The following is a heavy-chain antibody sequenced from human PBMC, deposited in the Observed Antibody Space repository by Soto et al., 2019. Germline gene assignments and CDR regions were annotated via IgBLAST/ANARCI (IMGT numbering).Heavy chain of an antibody. CDR1: GGSFTVYY. J-gene: IGHJ4*02. Sequence: SETLSFTCAFRGGSFTVYYWSWIRQPPGKGLDWIGEISHSGSTNYNPSLKSRVTISLDTCKNQFSLNLTSVTAADTAFYYCTRVTMMYYGAGTHGYFDSWGQGTLVTVSS. CDR3: TRVTMMYYGAGTHGYFDS. CDR2: ISHSGST. D-gene: IGHD3-10*01. V-gene: IGHV4-34*01.